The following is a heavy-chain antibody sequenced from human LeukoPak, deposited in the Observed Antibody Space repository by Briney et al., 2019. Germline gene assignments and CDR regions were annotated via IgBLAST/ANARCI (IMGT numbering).Heavy chain of an antibody. J-gene: IGHJ4*02. Sequence: GGSLRLSCAASRFTFSSYWMHWVRQAPGKGLVWVSDIYSGGSTYYADSVKGRFTISRDNSKNTLYLQMNSLRAEDTAVYYCARAMSIAARLQTIFDYWGQGTLVTVSS. CDR3: ARAMSIAARLQTIFDY. V-gene: IGHV3-66*01. CDR2: IYSGGST. D-gene: IGHD6-6*01. CDR1: RFTFSSYW.